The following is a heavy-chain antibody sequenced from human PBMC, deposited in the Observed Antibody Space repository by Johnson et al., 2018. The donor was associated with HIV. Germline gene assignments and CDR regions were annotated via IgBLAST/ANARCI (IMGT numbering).Heavy chain of an antibody. CDR1: GFTFSSYA. CDR3: AKDLIELQGAFDI. V-gene: IGHV3-30-3*01. D-gene: IGHD1-26*01. CDR2: ISYDGSNK. Sequence: QVQLVESGGGVVQPGRSLRLSCAASGFTFSSYAMHWVRQAPGKGLEWVAVISYDGSNKYYADSVKGRFTISRDNSKNILSLQMNSLRAEDTATYYCAKDLIELQGAFDIWGQGTMVTVSS. J-gene: IGHJ3*02.